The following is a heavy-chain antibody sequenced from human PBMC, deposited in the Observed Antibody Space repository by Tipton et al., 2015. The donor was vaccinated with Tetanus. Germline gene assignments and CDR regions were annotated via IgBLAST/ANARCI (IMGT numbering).Heavy chain of an antibody. V-gene: IGHV3-33*01. D-gene: IGHD2-15*01. CDR2: SWYDGTDK. Sequence: SLRLSCAASGFIFSSYGIHWVRQAPGKGLEWVAGSWYDGTDKYYADSVNGRFTISRDNSKNTLYLQMNSLRVEDTAVYYCAREADCSGGSCFSGDFDNWGQGTQVTVSS. J-gene: IGHJ4*02. CDR3: AREADCSGGSCFSGDFDN. CDR1: GFIFSSYG.